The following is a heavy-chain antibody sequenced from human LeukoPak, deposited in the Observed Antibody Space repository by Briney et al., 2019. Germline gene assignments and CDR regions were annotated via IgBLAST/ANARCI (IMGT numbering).Heavy chain of an antibody. J-gene: IGHJ6*03. CDR3: TTDSVTYYYYYYMDV. V-gene: IGHV3-15*01. Sequence: GGSLRLSWAASGFTFSNAWMSWVRQAPGEGLEWVGRIKSKTDGGTTDYAAPVKGRFTISRDDSKNTLYLQMNSLKTEDTAVYYCTTDSVTYYYYYYMDVWGKGTTVTISS. CDR1: GFTFSNAW. CDR2: IKSKTDGGTT.